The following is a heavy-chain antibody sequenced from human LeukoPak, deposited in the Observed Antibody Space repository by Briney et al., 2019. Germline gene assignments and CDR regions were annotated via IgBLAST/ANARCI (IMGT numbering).Heavy chain of an antibody. Sequence: PSQTLSLTCTVSGGSISNLDYYWTWIRQPAGKRLEWIGRIYTSGGTNYNPSLKSRVSMSVDTSKNRFSLALTSVTIADTAFYYCARGGIRGYSAFDNLDFWGLGTHVTVSS. CDR2: IYTSGGT. CDR1: GGSISNLDYY. CDR3: ARGGIRGYSAFDNLDF. V-gene: IGHV4-61*02. J-gene: IGHJ4*02. D-gene: IGHD5-12*01.